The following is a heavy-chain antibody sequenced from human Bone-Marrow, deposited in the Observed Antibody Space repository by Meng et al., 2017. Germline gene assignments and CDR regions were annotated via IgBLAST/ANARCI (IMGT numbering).Heavy chain of an antibody. CDR2: MDPNSGNT. CDR3: ARGSNWFDP. Sequence: QVAWGQAGAEVKKPGASVKVSCKASGYTFTSYDINWVRQATGQGLEWMGWMDPNSGNTGYAQKFQGRVTLTRNTSISTAYMELSSLRSEGTAVYYCARGSNWFDPGGQGTLVTVSS. CDR1: GYTFTSYD. J-gene: IGHJ5*02. V-gene: IGHV1-8*01.